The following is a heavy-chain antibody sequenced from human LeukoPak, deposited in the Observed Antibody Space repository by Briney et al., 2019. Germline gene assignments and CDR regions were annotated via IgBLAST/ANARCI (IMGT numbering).Heavy chain of an antibody. J-gene: IGHJ2*01. D-gene: IGHD3-22*01. CDR1: GGSISSGSYY. CDR3: ARHEHYYDSSGSYFDL. V-gene: IGHV4-39*01. CDR2: IYYSGST. Sequence: SETLSLTCTVSGGSISSGSYYWGWIRQPPGKGLEWIGSIYYSGSTYYNPSLKSRVTISVDTSKNQFSLKLSSVTAADTAVYYCARHEHYYDSSGSYFDLWGRGTLVTVSS.